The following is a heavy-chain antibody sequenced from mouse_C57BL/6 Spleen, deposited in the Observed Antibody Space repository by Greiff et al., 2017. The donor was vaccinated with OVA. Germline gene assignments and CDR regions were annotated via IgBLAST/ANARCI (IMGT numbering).Heavy chain of an antibody. CDR2: ISRGGSYT. V-gene: IGHV5-6*01. CDR1: GFTFSSYG. Sequence: EVKLQESGGDLVKPGGSLKLSCAASGFTFSSYGMSWVRQTPDKRLEWVATISRGGSYTYYPDSVKGRFTISRDNAKNTLYLQLSSLKSEDTAMYYCARQGDYDYDYYAMDYWGQGTSVTVSS. J-gene: IGHJ4*01. CDR3: ARQGDYDYDYYAMDY. D-gene: IGHD2-4*01.